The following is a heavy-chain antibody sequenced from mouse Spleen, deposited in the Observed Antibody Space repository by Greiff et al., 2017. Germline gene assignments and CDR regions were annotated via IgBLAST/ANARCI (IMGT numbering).Heavy chain of an antibody. V-gene: IGHV1-14*01. CDR3: ARGYGNYDY. D-gene: IGHD2-1*01. Sequence: EVQVVESGPELVKPGASVKMSCKASGYTFTSYVMHWVKQKPGQGLEWIGYINPYNDGTKYNEKFKGKATLTSDKSSSTAYMELSSLTSEDSAVYYCARGYGNYDYWGQGTTLTVSS. CDR1: GYTFTSYV. CDR2: INPYNDGT. J-gene: IGHJ2*01.